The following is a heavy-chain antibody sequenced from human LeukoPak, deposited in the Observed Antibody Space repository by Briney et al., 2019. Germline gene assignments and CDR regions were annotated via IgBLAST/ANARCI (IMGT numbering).Heavy chain of an antibody. CDR1: GYSISSGYY. CDR2: IYHSGST. D-gene: IGHD5-12*01. J-gene: IGHJ4*02. V-gene: IGHV4-38-2*01. Sequence: SETLSLTCAVSGYSISSGYYWGWIRQPPGKGLEWIGSIYHSGSTYYNPSLKSRVTISVDTSKNQFSLKLSSVTAADTAVYYCATYSGYETKLYYFDYWGQGTRVTVSS. CDR3: ATYSGYETKLYYFDY.